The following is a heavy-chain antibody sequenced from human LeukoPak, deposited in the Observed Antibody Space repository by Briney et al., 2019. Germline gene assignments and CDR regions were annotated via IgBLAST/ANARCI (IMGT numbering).Heavy chain of an antibody. D-gene: IGHD5-18*01. Sequence: PGGSLRLSCAASGFTFSSYAMHWVRQAPGKGLEWVAAISYDGSNKYYADSVKGRFTISRDNSKNMLYLQMNSLRAEDTAVYYCATRGYSYDIYFDYWGQGTLVTVSS. J-gene: IGHJ4*02. CDR3: ATRGYSYDIYFDY. CDR2: ISYDGSNK. CDR1: GFTFSSYA. V-gene: IGHV3-30-3*01.